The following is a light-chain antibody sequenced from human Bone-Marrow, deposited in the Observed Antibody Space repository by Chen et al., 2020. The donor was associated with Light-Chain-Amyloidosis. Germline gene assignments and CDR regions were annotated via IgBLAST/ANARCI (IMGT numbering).Light chain of an antibody. Sequence: QSALTQPASVSGSPGQSITISCTGTSMDVGAYNYVSWYQQHPGKAPNLMIYDVKNRPSGVSNRFSGSKSGNTASLTIKNIQEEDESDYHCGTDHGSGSNFVWVFGGGTKLTVL. CDR2: DVK. CDR1: SMDVGAYNY. CDR3: GTDHGSGSNFVWV. V-gene: IGLV2-14*01. J-gene: IGLJ3*02.